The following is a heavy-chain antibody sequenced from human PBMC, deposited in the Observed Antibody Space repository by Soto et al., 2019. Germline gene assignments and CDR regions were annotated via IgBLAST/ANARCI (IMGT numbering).Heavy chain of an antibody. Sequence: EVQLVESAGGLVKPGGSLRLSCVASGFSFNEAWMNWVRQAPGEGLEWVGRIKTSAGGGATDYAAPVQGRFTISRDDSKNALYLHMNSLRTEDTAIYYCTSGWVEGIWGQGTTVTVSS. CDR3: TSGWVEGI. J-gene: IGHJ6*02. CDR1: GFSFNEAW. D-gene: IGHD1-26*01. CDR2: IKTSAGGGAT. V-gene: IGHV3-15*07.